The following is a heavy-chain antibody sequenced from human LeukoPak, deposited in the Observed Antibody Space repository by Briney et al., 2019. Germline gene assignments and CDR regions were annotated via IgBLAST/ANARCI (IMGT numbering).Heavy chain of an antibody. V-gene: IGHV3-23*01. J-gene: IGHJ4*02. CDR2: ISASSSM. CDR3: AKGSYYDSSGYYYFDY. D-gene: IGHD3-22*01. CDR1: GFTFSSYA. Sequence: PGGSLRLSCAASGFTFSSYAMNWVRQAPGKGLEWASGISASSSMYYADSVKGRFTISRDNSKNTLYLQVNSLRADDTAVYYCAKGSYYDSSGYYYFDYWGQGTLVTVSS.